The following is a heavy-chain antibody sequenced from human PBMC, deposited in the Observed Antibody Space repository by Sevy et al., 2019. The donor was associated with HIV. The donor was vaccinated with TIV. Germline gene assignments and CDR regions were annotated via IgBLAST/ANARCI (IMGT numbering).Heavy chain of an antibody. J-gene: IGHJ3*02. D-gene: IGHD3-9*01. CDR3: ARCGLLRYFDWLSPALDAFDI. Sequence: GESLKISCKGSGYSFTSYWIGWVRQMPGKGLEWMGIIYPGDSDTRYSPSFQGQVTISADKSISTAYLQGSSLKASDTAMYYCARCGLLRYFDWLSPALDAFDIWGQGTMVTVSS. V-gene: IGHV5-51*01. CDR1: GYSFTSYW. CDR2: IYPGDSDT.